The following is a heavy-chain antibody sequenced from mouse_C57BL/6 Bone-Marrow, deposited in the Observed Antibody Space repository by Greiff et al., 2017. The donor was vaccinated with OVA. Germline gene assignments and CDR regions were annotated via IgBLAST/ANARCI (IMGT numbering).Heavy chain of an antibody. Sequence: QVQLQQPGAELVMPGASVKLSCKASGYTFTSYWMHWVKQRPGQGLEWIGEIDPSDSYTNYNQKFKGKSTLTVDKSSSTAYMQLSSLTSEDSAVYYCASYYKGYFDVWGTGTTVTVSS. CDR1: GYTFTSYW. CDR2: IDPSDSYT. D-gene: IGHD2-12*01. CDR3: ASYYKGYFDV. V-gene: IGHV1-69*01. J-gene: IGHJ1*03.